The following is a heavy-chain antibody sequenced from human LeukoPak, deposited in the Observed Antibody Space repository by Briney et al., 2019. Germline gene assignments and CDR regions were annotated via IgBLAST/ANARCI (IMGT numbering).Heavy chain of an antibody. CDR1: GGSISSYY. CDR2: IDYTGST. J-gene: IGHJ4*02. V-gene: IGHV4-59*01. D-gene: IGHD3-22*01. Sequence: PSETLSVTCTVSGGSISSYYWSWIRQTPGKGLEWIGYIDYTGSTNNNPSLKSRVTISIDTSKNQFSLKLSSVTAADTAVYYCAKSGYYYDSSGYFDYWGQGTLVTVSS. CDR3: AKSGYYYDSSGYFDY.